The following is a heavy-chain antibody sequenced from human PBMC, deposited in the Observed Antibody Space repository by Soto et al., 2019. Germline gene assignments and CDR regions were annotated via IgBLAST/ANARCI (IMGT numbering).Heavy chain of an antibody. CDR3: ARDSYGSYYGMDV. CDR1: GYSFTSYW. V-gene: IGHV5-51*01. J-gene: IGHJ6*02. Sequence: PGESLKISCKGSGYSFTSYWIGWVRQMPGKGLEWMGIIYPGDSDTRYSSSFQGQVTISADKSISTAYLQWSSLKASDTAMYYCARDSYGSYYGMDVWGQGTTVTVSS. CDR2: IYPGDSDT. D-gene: IGHD5-18*01.